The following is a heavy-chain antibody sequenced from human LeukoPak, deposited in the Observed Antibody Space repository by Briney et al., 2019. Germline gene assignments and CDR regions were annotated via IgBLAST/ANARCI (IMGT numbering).Heavy chain of an antibody. J-gene: IGHJ4*02. V-gene: IGHV3-74*01. CDR2: INSDGSST. D-gene: IGHD6-13*01. Sequence: GGSLRLSCAASGFTFSSHWMHWVRQAPGKGLAWVSRINSDGSSTSYADSVKGRFTISRDNAKNTLYLQMNSLRAEDTAVYYCARVLQQLARPSDYWGQGTLVTVSS. CDR1: GFTFSSHW. CDR3: ARVLQQLARPSDY.